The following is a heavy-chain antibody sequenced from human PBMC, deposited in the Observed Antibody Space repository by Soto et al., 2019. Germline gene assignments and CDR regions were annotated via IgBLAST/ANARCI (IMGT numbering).Heavy chain of an antibody. CDR3: ALNYYGSGSPYDY. CDR2: ISGSGGST. J-gene: IGHJ4*02. CDR1: GFTFSSYA. V-gene: IGHV3-23*01. D-gene: IGHD3-10*01. Sequence: GGSLRLSCAASGFTFSSYAMSWVRQAPGRGLEWVSAISGSGGSTYYADSVKGRFTISRDNSKNTLYLQMNSLRAEDTAVYYCALNYYGSGSPYDYWGQGTLVTVSS.